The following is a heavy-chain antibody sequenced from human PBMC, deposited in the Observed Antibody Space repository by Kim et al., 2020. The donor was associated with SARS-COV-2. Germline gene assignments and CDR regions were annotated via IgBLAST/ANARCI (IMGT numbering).Heavy chain of an antibody. D-gene: IGHD4-17*01. J-gene: IGHJ4*01. Sequence: NYNPSLKSRVTISVHTSKSQFSLKLSSVTAADTAVYCCARDDYGDYYFDYWGHGTLVTVSS. V-gene: IGHV4-59*01. CDR3: ARDDYGDYYFDY.